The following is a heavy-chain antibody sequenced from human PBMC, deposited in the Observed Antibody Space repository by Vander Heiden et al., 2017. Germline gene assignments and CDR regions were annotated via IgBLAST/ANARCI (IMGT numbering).Heavy chain of an antibody. V-gene: IGHV3-48*02. J-gene: IGHJ3*02. CDR2: ISSSGSRV. Sequence: EVQLVESGGGLVQPGGSLRLSCEGSGFRFSGYRMNWVRQAPGKGLEWISYISSSGSRVNYADSVKGRFTISRDNAKNSLYLQMNSLRDDDTAVYYCASRYCSGGSCYRLDAFDIWGQGTMVTVSP. CDR1: GFRFSGYR. CDR3: ASRYCSGGSCYRLDAFDI. D-gene: IGHD2-15*01.